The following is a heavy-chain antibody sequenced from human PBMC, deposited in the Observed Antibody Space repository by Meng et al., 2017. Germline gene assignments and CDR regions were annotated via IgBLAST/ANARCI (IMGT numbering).Heavy chain of an antibody. Sequence: GQVVEPGGGVGQPGRSLRLSCAASGFTFSSYAMHWVRQAPGKGLEWVAVISYDGSNKYYADSVKGRFTISRDNSKNTLYLQMNSLRAEDTAVYYCASMGYWGQGTLVTVSS. CDR1: GFTFSSYA. CDR3: ASMGY. V-gene: IGHV3-30*01. J-gene: IGHJ4*02. CDR2: ISYDGSNK. D-gene: IGHD3-10*01.